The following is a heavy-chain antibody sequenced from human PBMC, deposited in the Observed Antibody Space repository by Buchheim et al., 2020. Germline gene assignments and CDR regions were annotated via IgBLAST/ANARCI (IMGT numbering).Heavy chain of an antibody. Sequence: EVQLVESGGGLVQPGRSLRLSCTASGFTFGDYAMSWVRQAPGKGLVWVGFIRSKSYGGTTEYAASVKGTFTISRDDSKSIAYLQMNSLKTEDTAVYYCAREHSSSSEYYYYYGMDVWGRGTT. CDR3: AREHSSSSEYYYYYGMDV. V-gene: IGHV3-49*04. CDR2: IRSKSYGGTT. J-gene: IGHJ6*02. CDR1: GFTFGDYA. D-gene: IGHD6-6*01.